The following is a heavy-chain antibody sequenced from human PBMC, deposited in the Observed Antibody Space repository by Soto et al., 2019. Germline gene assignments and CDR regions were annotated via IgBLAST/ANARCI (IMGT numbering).Heavy chain of an antibody. CDR3: ARDQGLWTTYFDY. CDR2: IYTSGST. D-gene: IGHD5-18*01. CDR1: GDSVTSGDYY. Sequence: PSETLSLTCTVSGDSVTSGDYYWSWIRQPAGKGLEWIGRIYTSGSTNYNPSLKSRVTMSVDTSKNQFSLKLSSVTAADTAVYYCARDQGLWTTYFDYWGQGTLVTVSS. V-gene: IGHV4-61*02. J-gene: IGHJ4*02.